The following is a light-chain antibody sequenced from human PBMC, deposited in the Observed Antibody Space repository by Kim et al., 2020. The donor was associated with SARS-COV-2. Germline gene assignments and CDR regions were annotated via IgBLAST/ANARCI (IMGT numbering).Light chain of an antibody. V-gene: IGKV1-5*03. Sequence: DIQMTQSPSTLSASVGDRVTITCRASHSISSWLAWYQQKAGKAPKVLIYKASTLESGVPSRLSGSGAGTEFTLTITSLQPDDFATYYCQQYSSYPYTFGQGTKLEI. CDR2: KAS. CDR3: QQYSSYPYT. J-gene: IGKJ2*01. CDR1: HSISSW.